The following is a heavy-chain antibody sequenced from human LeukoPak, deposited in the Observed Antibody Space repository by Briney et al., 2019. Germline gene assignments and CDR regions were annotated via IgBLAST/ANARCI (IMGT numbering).Heavy chain of an antibody. CDR3: ADSSGYLGDDVFDS. CDR2: IYKSGST. D-gene: IGHD3-22*01. J-gene: IGHJ3*02. Sequence: SETLSLTCTVSGGSISGNAWSWIRQTPEKGLEWIGYIYKSGSTKYNPSLKGRVTISPDTFKNQFSLKLRSVAAADTAVYYCADSSGYLGDDVFDSWGRGTLVTVSS. CDR1: GGSISGNA. V-gene: IGHV4-59*08.